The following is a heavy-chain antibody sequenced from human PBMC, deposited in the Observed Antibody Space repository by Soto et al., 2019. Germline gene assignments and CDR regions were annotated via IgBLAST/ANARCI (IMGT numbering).Heavy chain of an antibody. CDR1: GGSFSGYY. CDR3: ARGIAVVPAAQRGYYYMDV. D-gene: IGHD2-2*01. CDR2: INHSGST. Sequence: SETLSLTCAVYGGSFSGYYWSWIRQPPGKGLEWIGEINHSGSTNYNPSLKSRVTISVDTSKNQFSLKLSSVTAADTAVYYCARGIAVVPAAQRGYYYMDVWGKGTTVTVSS. J-gene: IGHJ6*03. V-gene: IGHV4-34*01.